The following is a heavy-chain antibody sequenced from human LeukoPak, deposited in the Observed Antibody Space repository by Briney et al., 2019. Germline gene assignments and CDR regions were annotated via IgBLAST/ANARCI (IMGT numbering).Heavy chain of an antibody. J-gene: IGHJ4*02. D-gene: IGHD4-17*01. CDR3: ARDAAYGYDRFDY. V-gene: IGHV3-7*01. CDR2: INEDGSDK. CDR1: GFIFTDSW. Sequence: GGSLRLSCAASGFIFTDSWMAWVRQAPGKGLEWLANINEDGSDKNYVVALEGRFTISRDNAKKSLYLQMNSLRAEDTAVYYCARDAAYGYDRFDYWGQGTQVTVSS.